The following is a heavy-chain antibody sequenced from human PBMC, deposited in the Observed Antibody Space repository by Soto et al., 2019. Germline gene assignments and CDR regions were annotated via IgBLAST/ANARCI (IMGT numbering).Heavy chain of an antibody. CDR3: ARGGYYDSSGSRNYHYYGMNV. D-gene: IGHD3-22*01. CDR1: GYRFSDYG. Sequence: ASVKVSCETSGYRFSDYGISWVLQAPGQGLDWLGWISPYSDETKYEHIVQGRVYMIIERSTRTAYMDLRSLRSDDTAAYFCARGGYYDSSGSRNYHYYGMNVWGQGTTVPAPS. V-gene: IGHV1-18*01. J-gene: IGHJ6*02. CDR2: ISPYSDET.